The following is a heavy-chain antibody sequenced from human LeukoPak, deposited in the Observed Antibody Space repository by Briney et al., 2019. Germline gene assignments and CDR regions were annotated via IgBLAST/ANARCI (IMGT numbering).Heavy chain of an antibody. J-gene: IGHJ4*02. D-gene: IGHD3-22*01. CDR1: GGTFSSYA. CDR3: ARVRGDYDSEPFDY. V-gene: IGHV1-69*05. Sequence: SVKVSCKASGGTFSSYAISWVRQAPGQGLEWMGGIIPIFGTANYAQKFQGRVTITTDESTSTAYMGLSSLRSEDTAVYYCARVRGDYDSEPFDYWGQGTLVTVSS. CDR2: IIPIFGTA.